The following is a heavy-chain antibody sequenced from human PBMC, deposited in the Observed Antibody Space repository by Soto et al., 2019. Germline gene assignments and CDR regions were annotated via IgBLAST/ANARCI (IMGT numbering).Heavy chain of an antibody. Sequence: GGSLRLSCSASGFTFSSYGMHWVRQAPGKGLEWVAVIWYDGSNKYYADSVKGRFTISRDNSKNTLYLQMNSLRAEDTAVYYCARRYYYGSGSYRSALAYYYYGMDVWGQGTTVTVSS. V-gene: IGHV3-33*01. J-gene: IGHJ6*02. D-gene: IGHD3-10*01. CDR1: GFTFSSYG. CDR3: ARRYYYGSGSYRSALAYYYYGMDV. CDR2: IWYDGSNK.